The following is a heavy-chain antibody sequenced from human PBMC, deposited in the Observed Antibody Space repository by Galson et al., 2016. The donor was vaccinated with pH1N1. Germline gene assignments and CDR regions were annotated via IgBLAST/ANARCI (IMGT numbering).Heavy chain of an antibody. CDR1: GFTFSSYA. Sequence: SLRLSCAVSGFTFSSYAMNWVRQAPGKGLEWVSGISGSGATTYYADSVKGRFTISRDNSKNTLYLQMNSLRAEDTAVYYCAKSPLFDGDYVGMDVWGQGTRVTVSS. V-gene: IGHV3-23*01. CDR2: ISGSGATT. D-gene: IGHD4-17*01. CDR3: AKSPLFDGDYVGMDV. J-gene: IGHJ6*02.